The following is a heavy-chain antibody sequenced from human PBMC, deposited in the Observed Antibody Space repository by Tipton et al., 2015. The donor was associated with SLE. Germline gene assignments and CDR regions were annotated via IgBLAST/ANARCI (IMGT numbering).Heavy chain of an antibody. CDR1: GGSISSSSYY. J-gene: IGHJ2*01. CDR2: IYYSGST. Sequence: TLSLTCTVSGGSISSSSYYWGWIRQPPGKGLEWIGNIYYSGSTYYNPSLKSRVTISVDTSKNQFSLKLSSVTAADTAVYYCARVVNWDWYFDLWVRGTLVTLSS. CDR3: ARVVNWDWYFDL. V-gene: IGHV4-39*07. D-gene: IGHD1-1*01.